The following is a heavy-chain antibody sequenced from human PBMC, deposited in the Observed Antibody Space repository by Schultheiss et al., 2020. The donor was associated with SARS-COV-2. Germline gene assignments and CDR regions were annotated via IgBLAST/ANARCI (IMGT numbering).Heavy chain of an antibody. D-gene: IGHD3-3*01. V-gene: IGHV3-30*04. J-gene: IGHJ6*02. CDR2: ISYDGSNK. Sequence: GGSLRLSCAASGFTFSSYAMHWVRQAPGKGLEWVAVISYDGSNKYYADSVKGRFTISRDNSKNTLYLQMNSLRAEDTAIYFCARELLWLLSSWRYYYYGMDDWGQGTTVTVSS. CDR1: GFTFSSYA. CDR3: ARELLWLLSSWRYYYYGMDD.